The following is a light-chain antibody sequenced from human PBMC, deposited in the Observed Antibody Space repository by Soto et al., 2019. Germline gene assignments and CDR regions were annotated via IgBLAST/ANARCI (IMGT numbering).Light chain of an antibody. CDR2: GAS. CDR1: QSVTTNY. V-gene: IGKV3-20*01. J-gene: IGKJ2*01. Sequence: EIVLTQSPGTLSLSPGERATLSCRATQSVTTNYLAWYQQKPGQAPRLLIYGASIRATGIPDRFSGSGSGTDFTLTISRLEPEDXAVYYCQHYGSSPPNTFGQGTKLELK. CDR3: QHYGSSPPNT.